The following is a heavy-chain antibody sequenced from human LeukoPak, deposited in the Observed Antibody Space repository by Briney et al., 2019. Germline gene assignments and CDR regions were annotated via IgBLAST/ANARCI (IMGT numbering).Heavy chain of an antibody. CDR1: GYTFTSYG. J-gene: IGHJ4*02. V-gene: IGHV1-18*01. Sequence: VSVKVSCKASGYTFTSYGISWVRQAPGQGLEWMGWISAYNGNTNYAQKLQGRVTMTTDTSTSTAYMELRSLRSDDTAVYYCAREQAMTYYDILTGYFPFDYWGQGTLVTVSS. CDR3: AREQAMTYYDILTGYFPFDY. D-gene: IGHD3-9*01. CDR2: ISAYNGNT.